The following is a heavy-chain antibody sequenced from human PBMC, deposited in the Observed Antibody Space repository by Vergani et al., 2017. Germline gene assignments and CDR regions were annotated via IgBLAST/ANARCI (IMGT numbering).Heavy chain of an antibody. J-gene: IGHJ4*02. CDR3: ARGTDIVVVVAARSTYYFDY. CDR2: ISSRSSYI. CDR1: GFTFSSYS. V-gene: IGHV3-21*01. Sequence: EVQLVESGGGLVKPGGSLRLSCAASGFTFSSYSMNWVRQAPGKGLEWVSSISSRSSYIYYADSVKGRFTISRDNAKNSLYLQMNSLRAEDTAVYYCARGTDIVVVVAARSTYYFDYWGQGTLVTVSS. D-gene: IGHD2-15*01.